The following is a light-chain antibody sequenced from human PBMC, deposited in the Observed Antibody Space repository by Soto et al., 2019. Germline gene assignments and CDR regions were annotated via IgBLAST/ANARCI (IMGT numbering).Light chain of an antibody. CDR2: AAS. CDR1: QSISNW. J-gene: IGKJ4*01. Sequence: DRVTSTCRASQSISNWLAWHQQKPGKAPKLLIYAASTLQSGVPSRFSGSGSGTDFTLTISSLQPEDFATYYCQQLNSYPLTFGGGTKVDIK. CDR3: QQLNSYPLT. V-gene: IGKV1-5*01.